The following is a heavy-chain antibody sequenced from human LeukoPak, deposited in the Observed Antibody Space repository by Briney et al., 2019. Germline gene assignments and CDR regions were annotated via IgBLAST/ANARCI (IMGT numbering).Heavy chain of an antibody. D-gene: IGHD3-3*01. V-gene: IGHV1-69*04. CDR1: GGTFSSYA. Sequence: GASVKVSCKASGGTFSSYAISWVRQAPGQGLEWMGRIIPILGIANYAQKFQGRVAITADKSTSTAYMELSSLRSDDTAVYYCAREPFWSGYSYYYYGMDVWGQGTTVTVSS. CDR2: IIPILGIA. CDR3: AREPFWSGYSYYYYGMDV. J-gene: IGHJ6*02.